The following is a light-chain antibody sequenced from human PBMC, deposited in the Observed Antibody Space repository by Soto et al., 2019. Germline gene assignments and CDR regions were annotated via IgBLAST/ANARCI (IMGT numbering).Light chain of an antibody. CDR3: XXXXASPRT. Sequence: EVVLTQSPGTLSLSPRERATLSCRASQSVSNNYLAWYQQKPGQAPRLLIYGASNRAPGIPDRFSGSGSGXDFTLXIXXXXPXXXXXXXXXXXXASPRTFGQGTLVEVK. J-gene: IGKJ1*01. CDR2: GAS. V-gene: IGKV3-20*01. CDR1: QSVSNNY.